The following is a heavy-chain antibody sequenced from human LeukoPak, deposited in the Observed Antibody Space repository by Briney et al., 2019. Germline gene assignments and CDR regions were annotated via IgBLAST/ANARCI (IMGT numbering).Heavy chain of an antibody. CDR1: GYIFTSYW. V-gene: IGHV5-51*01. Sequence: GESPKTSCKGSGYIFTSYWIGWVRQMPGKGLEWLGIIYPGDSDTRYSPSFQGQVTISADKSISTAYLQWSSLKASDTALYYCARQLEGGGPEDAFDIWGQGTMVTVSS. D-gene: IGHD2-15*01. J-gene: IGHJ3*02. CDR3: ARQLEGGGPEDAFDI. CDR2: IYPGDSDT.